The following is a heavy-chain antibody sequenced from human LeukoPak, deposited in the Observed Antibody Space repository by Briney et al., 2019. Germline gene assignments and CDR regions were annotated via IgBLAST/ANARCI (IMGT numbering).Heavy chain of an antibody. CDR1: GFTFSTYA. CDR2: ISYDGRNE. V-gene: IGHV3-30*04. D-gene: IGHD6-13*01. Sequence: GRSLRLSCAASGFTFSTYAMHWVRQAPGKGLERVAVISYDGRNEYYTDSVKGRFTISRDYSKNTLNLQMNSLRPEDTAVYYCARGGSSSWYQDYWGQGTLVTVSS. J-gene: IGHJ4*02. CDR3: ARGGSSSWYQDY.